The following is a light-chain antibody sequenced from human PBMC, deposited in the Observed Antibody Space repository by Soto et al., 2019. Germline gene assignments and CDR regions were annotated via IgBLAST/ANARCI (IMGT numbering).Light chain of an antibody. Sequence: EIVFTQSPGTLSLSPGERATLACRASQSVSNYLVWYQQKPGHAPRLLISGASSRATGIPDRFSGSGSGTEFTLTIRRLEPEDFAVYYCQQYGGSPQTFGQGTKLEIK. CDR1: QSVSNY. J-gene: IGKJ1*01. CDR3: QQYGGSPQT. CDR2: GAS. V-gene: IGKV3-20*01.